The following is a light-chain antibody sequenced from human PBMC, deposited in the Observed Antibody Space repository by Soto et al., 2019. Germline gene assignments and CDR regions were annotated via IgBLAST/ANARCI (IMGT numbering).Light chain of an antibody. CDR3: GSYAGDFTWV. CDR1: SRDIGSYDY. J-gene: IGLJ3*02. V-gene: IGLV2-14*01. Sequence: QSALTQPASVSGSPGQSITISCTGTSRDIGSYDYVSWYQQHPGKAPKLMIYEVSNRPSGVSNRFSGSKSGNTASLTISGLQAEDEADYYCGSYAGDFTWVFGGGTKL. CDR2: EVS.